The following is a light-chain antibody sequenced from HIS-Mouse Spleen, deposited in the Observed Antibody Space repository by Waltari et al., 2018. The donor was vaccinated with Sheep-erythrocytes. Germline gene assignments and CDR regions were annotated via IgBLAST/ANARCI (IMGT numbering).Light chain of an antibody. CDR2: DVS. Sequence: QSALTQPRSVSWSPGQSVTISCTGTSSDVGGYNYVSWYQHHPGKAPKLMIYDVSKRPSGVPDRFSGSKSGNTASLTISVLQAEDEADYYCCSYAGSYTFWVFGGGTRLTVL. CDR1: SSDVGGYNY. J-gene: IGLJ3*02. CDR3: CSYAGSYTFWV. V-gene: IGLV2-11*01.